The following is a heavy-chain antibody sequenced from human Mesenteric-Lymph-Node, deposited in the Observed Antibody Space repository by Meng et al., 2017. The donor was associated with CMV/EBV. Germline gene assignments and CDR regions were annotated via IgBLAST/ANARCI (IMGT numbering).Heavy chain of an antibody. V-gene: IGHV3-72*01. CDR3: VRDFGAG. CDR2: SSNKGNSYTT. J-gene: IGHJ4*02. CDR1: EFPFSDHF. Sequence: SCGALEFPFSDHFMDWVRQAPGKGLEGVGRSSNKGNSYTTYYAASVKGRFTISRDDSKNLLFLQMNSLKTEDTAVYYCVRDFGAGWGQGTLVTVSS. D-gene: IGHD3-10*01.